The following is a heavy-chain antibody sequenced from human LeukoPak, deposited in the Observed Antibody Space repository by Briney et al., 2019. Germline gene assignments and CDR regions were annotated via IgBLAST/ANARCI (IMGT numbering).Heavy chain of an antibody. J-gene: IGHJ3*01. Sequence: KPSETLSLTCTVSVGSISSGTYHWGWIRQPPGKGLEWIGNIYYSGSTYYNPALQSRVTISVDTSKNQFSLKLSSVTAADTAVYYCARRAATNAFDVWGQGTMVTVSS. CDR3: ARRAATNAFDV. V-gene: IGHV4-39*01. CDR2: IYYSGST. CDR1: VGSISSGTYH.